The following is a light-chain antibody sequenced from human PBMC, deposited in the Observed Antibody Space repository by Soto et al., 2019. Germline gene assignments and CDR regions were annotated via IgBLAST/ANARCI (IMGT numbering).Light chain of an antibody. CDR1: SSDVGAFNY. J-gene: IGLJ3*02. CDR3: NSYASTSARL. CDR2: EVT. V-gene: IGLV2-14*01. Sequence: QSALTQPASVSGSPGQSITISCTGTSSDVGAFNYVSWYQQHPGKTPKLIIYEVTNRPSGVSNRFSGSKSGNTASLTISGLQAEDEADYYCNSYASTSARLFGGGTKLTFL.